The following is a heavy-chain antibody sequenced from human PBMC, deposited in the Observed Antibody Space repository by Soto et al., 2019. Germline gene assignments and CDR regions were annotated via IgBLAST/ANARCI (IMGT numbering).Heavy chain of an antibody. CDR1: GYTFTSYA. Sequence: ASVKVSCKASGYTFTSYAMHWVRQAPGQRLEWMGWINAGNGNTKYSQKFQGRVTITRDTSASTAYMVLSSLRSEDTAVYYCARDSGSRPSNYYFDYWGQGPLVTVSS. CDR3: ARDSGSRPSNYYFDY. V-gene: IGHV1-3*01. J-gene: IGHJ4*02. CDR2: INAGNGNT. D-gene: IGHD3-10*01.